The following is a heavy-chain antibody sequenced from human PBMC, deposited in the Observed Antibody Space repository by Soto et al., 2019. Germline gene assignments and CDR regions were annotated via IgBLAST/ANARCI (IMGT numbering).Heavy chain of an antibody. J-gene: IGHJ6*02. CDR1: GYTFTSYA. CDR3: ARESGVVAAAYYYGMDV. CDR2: INAGNGNT. D-gene: IGHD2-15*01. V-gene: IGHV1-3*01. Sequence: GASVKVSCKASGYTFTSYAMHWVRQAPGQRLEWMGWINAGNGNTKYSQKFQGRVTITRDTSASTAYMELSSLRSEDTAVYYCARESGVVAAAYYYGMDVWGQGTTVTSP.